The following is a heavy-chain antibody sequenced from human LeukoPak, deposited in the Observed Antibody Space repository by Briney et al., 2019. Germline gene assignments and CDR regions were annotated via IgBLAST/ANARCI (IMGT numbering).Heavy chain of an antibody. J-gene: IGHJ4*02. CDR1: GGSISGSSYY. Sequence: PSETLSLTCTVSGGSISGSSYYWGWIRQPPGKGLEWIGSIYYSGSTYYNPSLKSRVTISVDTSKNQFSLKLSSVTAADTAVYYCARAMVRGVIITPIFDYWGQGTLVTVSS. CDR2: IYYSGST. V-gene: IGHV4-39*07. CDR3: ARAMVRGVIITPIFDY. D-gene: IGHD3-10*01.